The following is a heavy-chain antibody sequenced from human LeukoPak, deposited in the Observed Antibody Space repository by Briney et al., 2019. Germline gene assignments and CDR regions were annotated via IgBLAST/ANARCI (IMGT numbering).Heavy chain of an antibody. D-gene: IGHD6-25*01. Sequence: GGSLRLSCAVSGLIVSSNYMSWVRQAPGKGLEWVSVIYSGGSTYYADSVKGRFTISRDNSKKTLFLQMNSLRAEDTAIYYCAKGSAAGRPYYFDYWGQGTLVTVSS. V-gene: IGHV3-53*01. CDR2: IYSGGST. J-gene: IGHJ4*02. CDR3: AKGSAAGRPYYFDY. CDR1: GLIVSSNY.